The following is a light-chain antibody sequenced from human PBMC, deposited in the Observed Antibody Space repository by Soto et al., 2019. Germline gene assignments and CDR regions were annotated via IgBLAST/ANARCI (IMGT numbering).Light chain of an antibody. V-gene: IGKV3-15*01. Sequence: EIVMTQSPATLSVSPGETATLSCRASQSVSYNLAWYQQKPGQGPRLLIYGAFTRATGIPARFSGSGSGTDFTLTISSLQSEDFAVEYCQQYKNWPPLTFGGGTKVEIK. J-gene: IGKJ4*01. CDR3: QQYKNWPPLT. CDR1: QSVSYN. CDR2: GAF.